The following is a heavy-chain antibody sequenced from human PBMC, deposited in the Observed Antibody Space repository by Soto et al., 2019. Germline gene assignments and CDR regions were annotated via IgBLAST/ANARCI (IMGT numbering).Heavy chain of an antibody. D-gene: IGHD1-26*01. J-gene: IGHJ4*02. CDR3: ARDRVGATTSGIDY. Sequence: SETLSLTCTGSGGSIRSGDNYWSWIRQNPGKGLEWIGYIYYSGSTYYNPSLKSRVTISVDTSKNQFSLKLSSVTAADTAVYYCARDRVGATTSGIDYWGQGTLVTVSS. V-gene: IGHV4-30-4*01. CDR2: IYYSGST. CDR1: GGSIRSGDNY.